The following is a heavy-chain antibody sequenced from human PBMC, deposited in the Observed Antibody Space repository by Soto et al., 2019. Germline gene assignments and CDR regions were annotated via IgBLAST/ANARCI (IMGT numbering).Heavy chain of an antibody. CDR1: GFTFSSYA. CDR3: AKEHHYSSSWSEFDY. D-gene: IGHD6-13*01. J-gene: IGHJ4*02. V-gene: IGHV3-23*01. CDR2: ISGSGRST. Sequence: GGSLRLSCAASGFTFSSYAMSWVRQAPGKGLEWVPAISGSGRSTYYADSVKGRFSISRDNSKNTLYLQMNSLRAEDTAVYYCAKEHHYSSSWSEFDYWGQGTLVTVSS.